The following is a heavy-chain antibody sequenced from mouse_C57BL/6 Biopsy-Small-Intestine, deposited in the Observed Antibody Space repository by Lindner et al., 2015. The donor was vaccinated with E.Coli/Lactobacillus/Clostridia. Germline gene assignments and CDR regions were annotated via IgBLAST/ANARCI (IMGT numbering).Heavy chain of an antibody. CDR2: IYPGDGDT. Sequence: VQLQESGAELVKPGASVKISCKASGYAFSSYWMNWVKQRPGKGLEWIGQIYPGDGDTNYNGKFKGKATLTADKSSSTAYMQFSSLTSEDSAIYYCARSVTTVVAYYFDYWGQGTTLTVSS. D-gene: IGHD1-1*01. J-gene: IGHJ2*01. V-gene: IGHV1-80*01. CDR3: ARSVTTVVAYYFDY. CDR1: GYAFSSYW.